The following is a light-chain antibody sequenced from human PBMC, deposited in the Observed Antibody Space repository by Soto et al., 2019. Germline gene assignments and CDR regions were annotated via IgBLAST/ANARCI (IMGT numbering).Light chain of an antibody. CDR3: QQYGSSPII. Sequence: EMVLTQSPATLSLSPGERATLSCGASQSVISSYLAWYQQKPGLAPRLLIYDASSRATGIPDRFSGSGSGTDFTLTISRLEPEDFAVYYCQQYGSSPIIFGQGTRLEIK. CDR1: QSVISSY. CDR2: DAS. J-gene: IGKJ5*01. V-gene: IGKV3D-20*01.